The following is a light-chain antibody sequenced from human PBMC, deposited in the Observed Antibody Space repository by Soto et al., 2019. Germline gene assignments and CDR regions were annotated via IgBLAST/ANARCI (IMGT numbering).Light chain of an antibody. CDR2: GAS. J-gene: IGKJ4*01. CDR3: QQYGSSPFT. CDR1: QSISNSY. V-gene: IGKV3-20*01. Sequence: DIVFTQSPGTLSFSPGERATLSCRASQSISNSYLAWFQQKPGQSPRLLIYGASSRPTGIPDRFSGSGSGTDFTLAISRLEPEDFALYYCQQYGSSPFTLGGGTKVDIK.